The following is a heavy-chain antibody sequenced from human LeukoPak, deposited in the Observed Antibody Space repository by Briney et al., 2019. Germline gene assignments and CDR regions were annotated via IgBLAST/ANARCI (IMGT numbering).Heavy chain of an antibody. CDR2: IIPILGIA. CDR1: GGTFSSYA. D-gene: IGHD3-10*01. CDR3: VIRPHYYGSGSPTHVVDY. Sequence: GASVKVSCKASGGTFSSYAISWVRQAPGQGLEWMGRIIPILGIANYAQKFQGRVTITADKSTSTAYMELSSLRSEDTAVYYCVIRPHYYGSGSPTHVVDYWGQGTLVTVSS. V-gene: IGHV1-69*04. J-gene: IGHJ4*02.